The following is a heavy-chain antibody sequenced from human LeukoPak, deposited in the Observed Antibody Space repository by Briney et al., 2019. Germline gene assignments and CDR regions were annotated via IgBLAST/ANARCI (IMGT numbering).Heavy chain of an antibody. CDR1: GFTFSSYA. Sequence: VGSLRLSCAASGFTFSSYAMSWVRQAPGKGLEWVAVIWSDGSKTYYVDSVKGRFTISRDYAKNTLYLQMSSLRAEDTAVYYCARAGASNEFDYWGQGTLVTVSS. J-gene: IGHJ4*02. CDR3: ARAGASNEFDY. V-gene: IGHV3-33*08. D-gene: IGHD2-8*01. CDR2: IWSDGSKT.